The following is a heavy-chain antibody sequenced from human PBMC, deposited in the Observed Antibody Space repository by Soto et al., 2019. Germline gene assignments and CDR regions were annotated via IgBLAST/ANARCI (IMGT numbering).Heavy chain of an antibody. D-gene: IGHD3-22*01. CDR2: IYPGDSDT. Sequence: GESLKISCKGSGYSFTSYWIGWVRQMPGKGLEWMGIIYPGDSDTRYSPSFQGQVTISADKSISTAYLQWSSLKASDTAMYCCARAPSPHSGYYPHFDYWGQGTLVTVSS. CDR1: GYSFTSYW. V-gene: IGHV5-51*01. J-gene: IGHJ4*02. CDR3: ARAPSPHSGYYPHFDY.